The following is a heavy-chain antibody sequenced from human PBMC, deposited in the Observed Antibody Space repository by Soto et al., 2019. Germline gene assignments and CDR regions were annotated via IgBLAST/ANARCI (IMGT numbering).Heavy chain of an antibody. CDR2: VDADGSGT. CDR3: AGASGWKFDY. J-gene: IGHJ4*02. V-gene: IGHV3-74*01. D-gene: IGHD1-1*01. Sequence: GSLRLSCAASGFSFSSYGMHWVRQAPGTGLVWVSRVDADGSGTTYAGSVKGRFSISRDNAKNTVSLQMNNLRAEDTAVYYCAGASGWKFDYWGLGVLVTVSS. CDR1: GFSFSSYG.